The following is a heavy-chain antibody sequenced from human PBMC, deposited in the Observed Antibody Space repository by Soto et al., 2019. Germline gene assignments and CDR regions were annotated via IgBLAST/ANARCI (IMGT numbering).Heavy chain of an antibody. V-gene: IGHV3-11*04. Sequence: GGSLRLSCAASGFTFSDYYMSWIRQAPGKGLEWVSYISSSGSTIYYADSVKGRFTISRDNAKNSLYLQMNSLRAEDTAVYYRARDGQSGFWSGYYMDVWGQGTTVTVSS. J-gene: IGHJ6*02. CDR2: ISSSGSTI. D-gene: IGHD3-3*01. CDR3: ARDGQSGFWSGYYMDV. CDR1: GFTFSDYY.